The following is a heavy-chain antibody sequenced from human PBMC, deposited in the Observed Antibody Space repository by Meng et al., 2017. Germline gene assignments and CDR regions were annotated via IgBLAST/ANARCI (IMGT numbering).Heavy chain of an antibody. Sequence: QGQRVHSGAEVKKPGASVKVSCKPSGYNFPDYYIHWVRRAPGQGLEWMGRINPKSGDTHYAQKFQARVTMTGDTSISTAYMELSGLRSDDTAMYYCARDEDISAAGKLFGDYWGQGTLVTVSS. V-gene: IGHV1-2*06. CDR2: INPKSGDT. D-gene: IGHD6-25*01. CDR3: ARDEDISAAGKLFGDY. J-gene: IGHJ4*02. CDR1: GYNFPDYY.